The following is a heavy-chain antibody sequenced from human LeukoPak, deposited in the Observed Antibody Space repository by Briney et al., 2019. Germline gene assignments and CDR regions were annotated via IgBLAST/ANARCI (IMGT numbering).Heavy chain of an antibody. J-gene: IGHJ4*02. CDR2: MYTSGGGT. CDR1: GYTFTSYL. D-gene: IGHD3-10*01. CDR3: ARERGSTQCFAY. Sequence: ASVKVSCKASGYTFTSYLIHWVRQAPGQGPEWMGVMYTSGGGTTYAQKFQGRVTMTRDTSTSTVYMELSSLRFEDTAVYYCARERGSTQCFAYWGRGTLVTVSS. V-gene: IGHV1-46*01.